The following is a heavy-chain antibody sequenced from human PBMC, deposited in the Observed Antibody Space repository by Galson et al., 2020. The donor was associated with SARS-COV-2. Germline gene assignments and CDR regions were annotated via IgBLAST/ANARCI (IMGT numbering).Heavy chain of an antibody. D-gene: IGHD1-26*01. CDR3: ARDGGSYWGSFDR. CDR2: ISTSGRPI. CDR1: GFTFSSYE. V-gene: IGHV3-48*03. J-gene: IGHJ5*02. Sequence: GGSLRLSCAVSGFTFSSYEMNWVRQAPGKGLEWVSSISTSGRPIYYADSVKGRFSISRDNAKNSVFLQMSSLRAEDTAVYYCARDGGSYWGSFDRWGQGTLVTVSS.